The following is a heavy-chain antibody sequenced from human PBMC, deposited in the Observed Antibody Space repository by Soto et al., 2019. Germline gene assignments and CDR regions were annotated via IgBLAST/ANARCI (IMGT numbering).Heavy chain of an antibody. V-gene: IGHV3-7*01. J-gene: IGHJ4*02. Sequence: GGSLRLSCAASGFTFRIYWMTWVRQAPGKGLEWVAHIKQDGSEEYYVDSVKGRFTISRDNGKNSLFLQMNSLRAEDTAVYYCARHNSGTFAFDYWGQGSLVTVSS. CDR3: ARHNSGTFAFDY. CDR2: IKQDGSEE. CDR1: GFTFRIYW. D-gene: IGHD1-26*01.